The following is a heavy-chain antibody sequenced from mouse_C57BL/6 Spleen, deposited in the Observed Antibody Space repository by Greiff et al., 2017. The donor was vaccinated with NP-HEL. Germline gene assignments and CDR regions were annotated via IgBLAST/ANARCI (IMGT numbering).Heavy chain of an antibody. V-gene: IGHV1-66*01. Sequence: VQLQQSGPELVKPGASVKISCKASGYSFTSYYIHWVKQRPGQGLEWIGWIYPGSGNTKYNEKFKGKATLTADTSSSTAYMQLSSLTSEDSAVYYCARSGGNYGFFYAMDYWGQGTSVTVSS. CDR3: ARSGGNYGFFYAMDY. CDR2: IYPGSGNT. CDR1: GYSFTSYY. J-gene: IGHJ4*01. D-gene: IGHD2-1*01.